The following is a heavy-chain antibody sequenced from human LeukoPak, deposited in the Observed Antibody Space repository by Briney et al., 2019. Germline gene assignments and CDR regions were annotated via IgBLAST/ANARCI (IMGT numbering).Heavy chain of an antibody. V-gene: IGHV3-48*04. J-gene: IGHJ5*02. CDR3: ARDPYYDILTGP. CDR1: GFTFSSYS. CDR2: ISSSSSTI. D-gene: IGHD3-9*01. Sequence: GGSLRLSCAASGFTFSSYSMNWVRQAPGKGLEWVSYISSSSSTIYYADSVKGRITISRDNAKNSLYLQMNSLRAEDTAVYYCARDPYYDILTGPWGQGTLVTVSS.